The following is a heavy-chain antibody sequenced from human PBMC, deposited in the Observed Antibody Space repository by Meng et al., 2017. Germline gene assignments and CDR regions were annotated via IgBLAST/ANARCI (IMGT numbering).Heavy chain of an antibody. CDR2: INAYNGYT. CDR3: ATRGNPYLDC. V-gene: IGHV1-18*01. J-gene: IGHJ4*02. CDR1: AHTLSSDG. Sequence: QGQLVPSGAEVKKPGASVKVSCNASAHTLSSDGSAWVRQAPGQGLEWMGWINAYNGYTDYAQKFLGRVTLTTDTSTNTGYMELRSLTSDDTAVYYCATRGNPYLDCWGQGTLVTVSS.